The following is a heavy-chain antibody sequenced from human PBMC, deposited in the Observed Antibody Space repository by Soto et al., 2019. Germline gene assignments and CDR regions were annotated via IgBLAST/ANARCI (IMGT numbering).Heavy chain of an antibody. Sequence: EVQLVESGGGLVKPGGSLRLSCAASGFTFSSYSMNWVRQAPGKGLEWVSSISSSSSYIYYADSVKGRFTISRDNAKNSLHLQMNSLRAEDTAVYYCAREYCSGGSCYSDYWGQGTLVTVSS. V-gene: IGHV3-21*01. CDR1: GFTFSSYS. CDR3: AREYCSGGSCYSDY. D-gene: IGHD2-15*01. CDR2: ISSSSSYI. J-gene: IGHJ4*02.